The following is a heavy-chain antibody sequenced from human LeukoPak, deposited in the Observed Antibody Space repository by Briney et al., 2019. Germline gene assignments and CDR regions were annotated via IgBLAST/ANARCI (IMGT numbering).Heavy chain of an antibody. CDR1: GFTFNDYY. Sequence: GGSLRLSCAASGFTFNDYYMSWIRQAPGKGLEWLSYINIGGTNTHYADSVKGRFTISRDNAKESLYLEMNNLRAEDAAVYYCATDGAGFDTWGQGVLVTVSS. J-gene: IGHJ5*02. V-gene: IGHV3-11*01. CDR2: INIGGTNT. CDR3: ATDGAGFDT.